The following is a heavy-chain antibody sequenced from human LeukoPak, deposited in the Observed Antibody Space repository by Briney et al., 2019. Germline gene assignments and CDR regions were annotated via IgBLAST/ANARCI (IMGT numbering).Heavy chain of an antibody. CDR1: GFTFSTYA. D-gene: IGHD2-2*01. Sequence: PGGSLSLSCAASGFTFSTYALSWVRQAPGKGLEWVSAISGGITYYADSVKGRFTISRDNAKNTLYLQMNSLRAEDTAVYYCARGAGYCSTTSCSDYYYMDVWGKGTTVTVSS. J-gene: IGHJ6*03. V-gene: IGHV3-23*01. CDR3: ARGAGYCSTTSCSDYYYMDV. CDR2: ISGGIT.